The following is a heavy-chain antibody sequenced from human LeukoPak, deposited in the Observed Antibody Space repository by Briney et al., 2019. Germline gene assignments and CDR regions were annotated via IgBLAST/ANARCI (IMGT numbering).Heavy chain of an antibody. CDR2: IRSKAYGGTT. Sequence: PGGSLRLSCTASGFTFGDYAMNWFRQAPGKGLEWVGFIRSKAYGGTTEYAASVKGRFTISRDDSKSIAYLQMNSLKTEDTAVYYCTRDGGYSSGWYGETNWFDPWGQGTLVTVSS. D-gene: IGHD6-19*01. CDR3: TRDGGYSSGWYGETNWFDP. V-gene: IGHV3-49*03. J-gene: IGHJ5*02. CDR1: GFTFGDYA.